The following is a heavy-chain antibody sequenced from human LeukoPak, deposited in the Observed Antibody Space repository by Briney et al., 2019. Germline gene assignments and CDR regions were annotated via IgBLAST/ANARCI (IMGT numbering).Heavy chain of an antibody. Sequence: SETLSLTCTVSGGSISSYYWSWLRQPPGKGLEWIGYIYYSGSTNYDPSLKSRVTISVDTSKNQFSLKLSSVTAADTAVYYCARARALWFGESSNWFDPWGQGTLVTVSS. CDR2: IYYSGST. V-gene: IGHV4-59*12. J-gene: IGHJ5*02. CDR3: ARARALWFGESSNWFDP. CDR1: GGSISSYY. D-gene: IGHD3-10*01.